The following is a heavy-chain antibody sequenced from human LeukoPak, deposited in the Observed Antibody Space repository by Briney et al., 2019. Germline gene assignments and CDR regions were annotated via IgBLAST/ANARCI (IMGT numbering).Heavy chain of an antibody. V-gene: IGHV1-2*02. D-gene: IGHD3-10*01. CDR2: INPNSGGT. CDR3: ARDRVVEYYGSGSYYSLDY. J-gene: IGHJ4*02. Sequence: ASVKVSCKASGYTFTSYDINWVRQATGQGLEWMGWINPNSGGTNYAQKFQGRVTMTRDTSISTAYMELSRLRSDDTAVYYCARDRVVEYYGSGSYYSLDYWGQGTLVTVSS. CDR1: GYTFTSYD.